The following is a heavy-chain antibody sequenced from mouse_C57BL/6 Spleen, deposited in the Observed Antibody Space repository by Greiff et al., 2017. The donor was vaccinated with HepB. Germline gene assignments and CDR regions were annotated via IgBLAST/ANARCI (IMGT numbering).Heavy chain of an antibody. CDR1: GYTFTSYW. J-gene: IGHJ2*01. CDR2: IDPSDSYT. Sequence: QVHVKQPGAELVMPGASVKLSCKASGYTFTSYWMHWVKQRPGQGLEWIGEIDPSDSYTNYNQKFKGKSTLTVDKSSSTAYMQLSSLTSEDSAVYYRARGGNYYGSSYYFDYWGQGTTLTVSS. V-gene: IGHV1-69*01. D-gene: IGHD1-1*01. CDR3: ARGGNYYGSSYYFDY.